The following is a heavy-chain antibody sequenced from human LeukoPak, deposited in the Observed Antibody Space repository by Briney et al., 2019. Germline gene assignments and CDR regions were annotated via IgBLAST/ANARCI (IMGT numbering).Heavy chain of an antibody. V-gene: IGHV1-46*01. D-gene: IGHD3-10*01. J-gene: IGHJ4*02. CDR3: ARVTMVRGVIFDY. CDR2: INPSGGST. Sequence: GASVKVSCNASGYTFTSYYMHWVRQAPGQGLEWMGLINPSGGSTSYAQKFQGRVTMTRDMSTSTVYMELSSLRSEDTAVYYCARVTMVRGVIFDYWGQGTLVTVSS. CDR1: GYTFTSYY.